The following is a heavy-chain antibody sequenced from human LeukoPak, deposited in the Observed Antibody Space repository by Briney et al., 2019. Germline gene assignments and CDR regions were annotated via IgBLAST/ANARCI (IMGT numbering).Heavy chain of an antibody. Sequence: PSETLSLTCIVSGGSISSISSNNYHWGWIRQPPGKGLEWIGSIYYSGSTYYNPSLKSRVTITVDTSKNQFSLKLSSVTAADTALYYCAREMGVVTAHGIDVWGQGTTVTVSS. CDR1: GGSISSISSNNYH. J-gene: IGHJ6*02. V-gene: IGHV4-39*02. CDR2: IYYSGST. D-gene: IGHD4-23*01. CDR3: AREMGVVTAHGIDV.